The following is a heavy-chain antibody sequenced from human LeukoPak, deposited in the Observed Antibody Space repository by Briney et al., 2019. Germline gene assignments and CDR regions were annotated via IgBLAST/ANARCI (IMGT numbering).Heavy chain of an antibody. CDR1: GFTFSNYG. D-gene: IGHD5-24*01. V-gene: IGHV3-30*18. CDR3: AKDLIVSGTATIMDY. CDR2: ISYDASYK. Sequence: GRSLRLSCAASGFTFSNYGMHWVRQAPGKGLEWVAVISYDASYKYYADSVKGRFIISRDNSKNTLYLQMNSLRAEDTAVYYCAKDLIVSGTATIMDYWGQGTLVTVSS. J-gene: IGHJ4*02.